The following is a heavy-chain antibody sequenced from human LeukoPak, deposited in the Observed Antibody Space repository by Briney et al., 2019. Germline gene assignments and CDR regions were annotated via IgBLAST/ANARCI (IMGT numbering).Heavy chain of an antibody. CDR2: IKQDGSEK. CDR1: GFTFSSYW. D-gene: IGHD6-13*01. CDR3: ATPAAGPGAEYSLY. J-gene: IGHJ1*01. Sequence: GGSLRLSCAASGFTFSSYWMSWVRQAPGKGLEWVANIKQDGSEKYYVDSVKGRFTISRDNAKNSLYLQMNSLKVEDTAVYYCATPAAGPGAEYSLYWGQGTLVIVSS. V-gene: IGHV3-7*01.